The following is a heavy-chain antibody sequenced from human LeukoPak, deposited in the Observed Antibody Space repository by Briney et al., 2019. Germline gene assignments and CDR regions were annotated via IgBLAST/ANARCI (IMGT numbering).Heavy chain of an antibody. D-gene: IGHD2-2*01. CDR1: GGTFSSYA. CDR3: ARDHEAFSSLTYCSSTSCYWGGNWFDP. V-gene: IGHV1-69*05. Sequence: GASVKVSCKASGGTFSSYAISWVRQAPGQGREWMGGILPIFGTANYAQKFQGRVTITTDESTSTAYMELSSLRSEDTAVYYCARDHEAFSSLTYCSSTSCYWGGNWFDPWGQGTLVTVSS. CDR2: ILPIFGTA. J-gene: IGHJ5*02.